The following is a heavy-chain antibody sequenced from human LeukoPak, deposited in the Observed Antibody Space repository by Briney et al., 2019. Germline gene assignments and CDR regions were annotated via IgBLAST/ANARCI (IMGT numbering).Heavy chain of an antibody. J-gene: IGHJ4*02. D-gene: IGHD3-16*02. Sequence: SGESLKISCKGSGYSFTSYWIGWVRQMPGKGLEWMGIIYPGDSDTRYSPSFQGQVTISADKSISTAYLQWSSLKASDTAMYYCARRGGSIWGSYRYIDYWGQGTLVTVSS. CDR3: ARRGGSIWGSYRYIDY. V-gene: IGHV5-51*01. CDR2: IYPGDSDT. CDR1: GYSFTSYW.